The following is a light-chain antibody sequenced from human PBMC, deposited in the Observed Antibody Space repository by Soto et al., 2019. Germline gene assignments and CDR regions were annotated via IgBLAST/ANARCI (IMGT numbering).Light chain of an antibody. V-gene: IGKV1-39*01. CDR1: QSISSY. CDR3: QHYDSYSGT. Sequence: DIQMTQSPSSLSASVGDRVTITCRASQSISSYLNWYQQKPGKAPKLLIYAASSLQSGVPSRFSGSGSGTEFTLTISSLQPDDFATYYCQHYDSYSGTFGQGTRLEIK. CDR2: AAS. J-gene: IGKJ5*01.